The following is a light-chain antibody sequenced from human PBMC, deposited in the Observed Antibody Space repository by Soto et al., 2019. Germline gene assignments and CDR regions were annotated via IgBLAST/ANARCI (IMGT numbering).Light chain of an antibody. CDR1: NLGDRY. CDR3: QTWDGGTRVI. CDR2: QDR. J-gene: IGLJ2*01. V-gene: IGLV3-1*01. Sequence: SYELTQPPSVSVSPGQTATITCSGDNLGDRYAYWYQQKPGRSPIVVIHQDRKRPSEIPERFSGSNSGNTATLTISGTQAMDEADYYCQTWDGGTRVIFGGGTKLTVL.